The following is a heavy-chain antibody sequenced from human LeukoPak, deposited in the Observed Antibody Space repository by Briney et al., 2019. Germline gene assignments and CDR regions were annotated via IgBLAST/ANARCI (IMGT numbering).Heavy chain of an antibody. CDR2: IYYSGST. Sequence: PGGSLRLSCAASGFTFRSYAMSWIRQPPGKGLEWIGYIYYSGSTNYNPSLKSRVTISVDTSKNQFSLKLSSVTAADTAVYYCARDLQYWGQGTLVTVSS. J-gene: IGHJ4*02. CDR3: ARDLQY. V-gene: IGHV4-59*01. CDR1: GFTFRSYA.